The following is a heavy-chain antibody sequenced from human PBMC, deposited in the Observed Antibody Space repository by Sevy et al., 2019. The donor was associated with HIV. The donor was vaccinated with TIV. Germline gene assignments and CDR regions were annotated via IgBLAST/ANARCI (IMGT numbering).Heavy chain of an antibody. V-gene: IGHV3-7*01. CDR3: AREHGDDGRAFDI. CDR2: IKQDGSEK. D-gene: IGHD4-17*01. J-gene: IGHJ3*02. CDR1: GFTFSSYW. Sequence: GGSLRLSCAASGFTFSSYWMSWVRQAPGKGLEWVANIKQDGSEKYYVDSVKGRFTISRDNAKNSLYLQMNSLRAEDTAVYYCAREHGDDGRAFDIWGQGTMVTVSS.